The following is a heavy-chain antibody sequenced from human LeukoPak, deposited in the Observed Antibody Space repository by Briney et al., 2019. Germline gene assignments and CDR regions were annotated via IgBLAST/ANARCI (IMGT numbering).Heavy chain of an antibody. CDR1: GYTFTSYY. CDR3: AREGAVATAMLSLDY. CDR2: INPSGGST. V-gene: IGHV1-46*01. J-gene: IGHJ4*02. D-gene: IGHD5-18*01. Sequence: ASVKVSCKASGYTFTSYYMHWVRQAPGQGLEWMGIINPSGGSTSYAQKFQGRVTMTRDTSTSTVYMELSSLRFDDTAIYYCAREGAVATAMLSLDYWGQGALVTVSS.